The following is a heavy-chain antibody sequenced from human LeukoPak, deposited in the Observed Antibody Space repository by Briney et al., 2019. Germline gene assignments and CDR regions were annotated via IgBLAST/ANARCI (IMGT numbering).Heavy chain of an antibody. J-gene: IGHJ3*02. CDR2: IWYDGSND. D-gene: IGHD2-15*01. Sequence: GGSLRLSCAASGFTFRQNAMHWVRQAPGKGLEWVAAIWYDGSNDDYADSVKGRFTISRDNSKNTLSLQMNSLRAEDTAVYYCAREADCSGGSCYRGAFDIWGQGTMVTVSS. CDR1: GFTFRQNA. V-gene: IGHV3-33*01. CDR3: AREADCSGGSCYRGAFDI.